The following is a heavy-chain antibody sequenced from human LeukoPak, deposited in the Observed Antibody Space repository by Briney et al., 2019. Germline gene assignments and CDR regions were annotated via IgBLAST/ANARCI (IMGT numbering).Heavy chain of an antibody. CDR2: IYSGGST. Sequence: GGSLRLSCAASGFTVSSNYMSWVRQAPGKGLEWVSVIYSGGSTYYADSVKGRFTISRDNSKNTLYLQMNSLRAEDTAVYYCAKDQGGSGGDYFDYWGQGTLVTVSS. D-gene: IGHD6-19*01. V-gene: IGHV3-53*01. CDR1: GFTVSSNY. J-gene: IGHJ4*02. CDR3: AKDQGGSGGDYFDY.